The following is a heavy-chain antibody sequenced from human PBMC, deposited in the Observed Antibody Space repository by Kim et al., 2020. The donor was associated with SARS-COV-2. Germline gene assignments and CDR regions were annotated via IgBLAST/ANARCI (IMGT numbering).Heavy chain of an antibody. CDR2: ISGSGGST. J-gene: IGHJ3*02. V-gene: IGHV3-23*01. CDR1: GFTFSSYA. D-gene: IGHD6-13*01. CDR3: AKDLSAYSSSWYAFDI. Sequence: GGSLRLSCAASGFTFSSYAMSWVRQAPGKGLEWVSAISGSGGSTYYADSVKGRFTISRDNSKNTLYLQMNSLRAEDTAVYYCAKDLSAYSSSWYAFDIWGQGTMVTVSS.